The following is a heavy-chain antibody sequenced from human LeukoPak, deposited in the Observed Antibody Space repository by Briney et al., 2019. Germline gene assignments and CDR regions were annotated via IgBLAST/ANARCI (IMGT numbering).Heavy chain of an antibody. CDR1: GYSISSGYY. CDR3: ARALYDFWSGYTYNSGYYFDY. J-gene: IGHJ4*02. V-gene: IGHV4-38-2*02. Sequence: SETLSLTCTVSGYSISSGYYWGWIRQPPGKGLEWIGSIYHSGSTYYNPSLKSRVTISIDTSKSQSFLKVNSVTAADTAVYYCARALYDFWSGYTYNSGYYFDYWGQGTLVTVSS. CDR2: IYHSGST. D-gene: IGHD3-3*01.